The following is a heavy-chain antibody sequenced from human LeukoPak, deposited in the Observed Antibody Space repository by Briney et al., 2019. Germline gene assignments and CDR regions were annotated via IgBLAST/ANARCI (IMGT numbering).Heavy chain of an antibody. V-gene: IGHV4-31*03. J-gene: IGHJ4*02. Sequence: SETLSLTCTVSGASIISGGYYWSWIRQHPGKGLEWIGYIYYTGSTYYNPSLKNRLTKSIDTSKSQFSLKLTSVTAADTAVYYCERDPIAYCGADCYSDWGQGTLVTVSS. CDR2: IYYTGST. CDR3: ERDPIAYCGADCYSD. D-gene: IGHD2-21*02. CDR1: GASIISGGYY.